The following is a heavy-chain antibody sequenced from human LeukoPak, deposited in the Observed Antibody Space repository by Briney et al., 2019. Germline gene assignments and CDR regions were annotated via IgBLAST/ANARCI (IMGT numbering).Heavy chain of an antibody. J-gene: IGHJ5*02. CDR2: IIPILGIA. CDR3: ARDRGGKLIAAVRENWFDP. CDR1: GGTFSSYA. V-gene: IGHV1-69*04. Sequence: ASVKVSCKASGGTFSSYAISWVRQAPGQGLEWMGRIIPILGIANYAQKFQGRVTITADKSTSTAYMELSSLRSEDTAVYYCARDRGGKLIAAVRENWFDPWGQGTLVTVSS. D-gene: IGHD6-13*01.